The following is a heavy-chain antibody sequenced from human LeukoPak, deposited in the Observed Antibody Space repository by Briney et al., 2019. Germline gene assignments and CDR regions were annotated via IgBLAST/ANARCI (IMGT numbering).Heavy chain of an antibody. CDR2: IWHDGSNK. J-gene: IGHJ1*01. V-gene: IGHV3-33*06. Sequence: GGPLRLSCAASGIIFKAYGMHWVRQAPGKGLEGVALIWHDGSNKYYADSVKGRFTISRDNSKTTLCLQMNSLRAEDTAVYYCVKDQSVYCSSPSCYTGFYAWGQGTLVTVSS. CDR3: VKDQSVYCSSPSCYTGFYA. CDR1: GIIFKAYG. D-gene: IGHD2-2*02.